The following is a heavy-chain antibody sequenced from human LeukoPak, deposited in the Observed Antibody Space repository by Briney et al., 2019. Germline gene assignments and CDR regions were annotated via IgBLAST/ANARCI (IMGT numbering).Heavy chain of an antibody. Sequence: SETLSLTCTVSGGSISSYYWSWIRQPPGKGLEWIGYIYYSGSTNYNPSLKSRVTISVDTSKNQFSLKLTSVTAADTSVYYCARQTGSGLFILPGGQGTLVTVSS. CDR1: GGSISSYY. CDR2: IYYSGST. J-gene: IGHJ4*02. CDR3: ARQTGSGLFILP. D-gene: IGHD3/OR15-3a*01. V-gene: IGHV4-59*08.